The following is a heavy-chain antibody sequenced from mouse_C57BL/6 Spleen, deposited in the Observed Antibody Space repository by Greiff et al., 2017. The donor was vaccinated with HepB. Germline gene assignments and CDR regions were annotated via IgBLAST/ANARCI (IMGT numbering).Heavy chain of an antibody. CDR2: IDPENGDT. J-gene: IGHJ3*01. V-gene: IGHV14-4*01. Sequence: VQLKESGAELVRPGASVKLSCTASGFNIKDDYMHWVKQRPEQGLEWIGWIDPENGDTEYASKFQGKATITADTSSNTAYLQLSSLTSEDTAVYYCTPRGPFAYWGQGTLVTVSA. CDR3: TPRGPFAY. CDR1: GFNIKDDY.